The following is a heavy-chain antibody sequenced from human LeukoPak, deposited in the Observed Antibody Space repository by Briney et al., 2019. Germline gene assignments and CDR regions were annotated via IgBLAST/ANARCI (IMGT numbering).Heavy chain of an antibody. CDR3: ARFCGGDCYLGDAFDI. V-gene: IGHV1-46*03. CDR1: GYTFTSYY. CDR2: INPSGGST. Sequence: ASVKVSCKASGYTFTSYYMHWVRQAPGQGLEWMGIINPSGGSTSYAQKFQGRVTMTRDTSTSTVYMELSSLRSEDTAGYYCARFCGGDCYLGDAFDIWGQGTMVTVSS. J-gene: IGHJ3*02. D-gene: IGHD2-21*01.